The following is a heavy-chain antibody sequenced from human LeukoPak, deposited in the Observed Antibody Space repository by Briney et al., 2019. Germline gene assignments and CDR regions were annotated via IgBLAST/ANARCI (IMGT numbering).Heavy chain of an antibody. CDR2: LSGRSNSI. V-gene: IGHV3-48*02. CDR1: GFTFTTYG. Sequence: GGSLRLSCAASGFTFTTYGMNWVRQAPGKGLEWVSYLSGRSNSIYYAESVKGRFTVSRDNAKNSLYLQMNSLRDEDTAVYYCARDFRYHDSSGYYSFDYWGQGTLVTVSS. J-gene: IGHJ4*02. CDR3: ARDFRYHDSSGYYSFDY. D-gene: IGHD3-22*01.